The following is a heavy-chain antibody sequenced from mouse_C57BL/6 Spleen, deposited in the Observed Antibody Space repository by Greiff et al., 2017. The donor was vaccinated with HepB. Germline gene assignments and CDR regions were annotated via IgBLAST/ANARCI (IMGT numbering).Heavy chain of an antibody. D-gene: IGHD1-1*01. Sequence: DVKLQESGPGLVKPSQSLSLTCSVTGYSITSGYYWNWIRQFPGNKLEWMGYISYDGSNNYNPSLKNRISITRDTSKNQFFLKLKSVTTEDTATYYCARDTTVVALDYWGQGTSVTVSS. CDR2: ISYDGSN. J-gene: IGHJ4*01. CDR1: GYSITSGYY. V-gene: IGHV3-6*01. CDR3: ARDTTVVALDY.